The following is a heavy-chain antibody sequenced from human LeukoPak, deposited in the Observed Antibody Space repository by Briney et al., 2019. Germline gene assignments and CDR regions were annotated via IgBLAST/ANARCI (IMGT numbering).Heavy chain of an antibody. CDR1: GFTFSNYW. D-gene: IGHD2-21*02. CDR2: INSDGSTT. CDR3: ARDLRRYCGGDCRDY. J-gene: IGHJ4*02. Sequence: GGSLRLSCAASGFTFSNYWMHWVRQAPGKGLVWVSRINSDGSTTTYADSVKGRFTISRDNAKNTLYLQMDSLRAEDTAVYYCARDLRRYCGGDCRDYWGQGTLVTVSS. V-gene: IGHV3-74*01.